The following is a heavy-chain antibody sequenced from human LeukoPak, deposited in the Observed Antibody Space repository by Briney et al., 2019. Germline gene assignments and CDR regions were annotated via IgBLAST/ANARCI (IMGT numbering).Heavy chain of an antibody. V-gene: IGHV1-69*05. Sequence: ASVKVSCKASGGTFSSYTISWVRQAPGQGLEWMGGIIPIFGTANYAQKFQGRVTITTDESTSTAYMELSSLRSEDTAVYYCASSDSSGYYGDYWGQGTLVTVSS. CDR1: GGTFSSYT. CDR2: IIPIFGTA. CDR3: ASSDSSGYYGDY. D-gene: IGHD3-22*01. J-gene: IGHJ4*02.